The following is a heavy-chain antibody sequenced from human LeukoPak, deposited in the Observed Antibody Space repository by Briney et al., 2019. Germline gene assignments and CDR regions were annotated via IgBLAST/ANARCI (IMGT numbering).Heavy chain of an antibody. V-gene: IGHV4-38-2*02. CDR2: IYHSGST. Sequence: SETLSLTCTVSGYSISSGYYWGWIRQPPGKGLEWIGSIYHSGSTYYNPSLKSRVTISVDTSKNQFSLKLSSVTAADTAVYYCARGASVITLFDPWGQGTMVTVSS. CDR1: GYSISSGYY. D-gene: IGHD3-10*02. CDR3: ARGASVITLFDP. J-gene: IGHJ3*01.